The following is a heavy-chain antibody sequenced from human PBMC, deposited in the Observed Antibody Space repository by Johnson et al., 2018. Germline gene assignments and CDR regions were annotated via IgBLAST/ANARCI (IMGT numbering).Heavy chain of an antibody. CDR1: GFTFSSYA. J-gene: IGHJ3*02. V-gene: IGHV3-30-3*01. CDR3: ARDRSNAFDI. CDR2: ISYDGSNK. Sequence: VQLVESGGGVVQPGRSLRLSCAASGFTFSSYAMHWVRQAPAKGLEWVAVISYDGSNKYYADSVKGRFTISRDNSKNTLDLQMNSRRAEDTAVYYCARDRSNAFDIWGQGTMVTVSS.